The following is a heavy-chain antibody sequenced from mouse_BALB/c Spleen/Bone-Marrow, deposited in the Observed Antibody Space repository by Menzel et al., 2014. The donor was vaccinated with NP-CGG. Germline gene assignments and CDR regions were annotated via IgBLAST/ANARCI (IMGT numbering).Heavy chain of an antibody. CDR3: AGRGGWLGYFDV. CDR1: GYTFSSYW. D-gene: IGHD2-3*01. V-gene: IGHV1-9*01. Sequence: VQLVESGAELMKPGASGKISCKATGYTFSSYWIEWVKQRPGHGLEWIGEILPGSGSTNYNEKFKGKATFTADTSSNTAYMQLSSLTSEDSAVYYCAGRGGWLGYFDVWGAGTTVTVSS. J-gene: IGHJ1*01. CDR2: ILPGSGST.